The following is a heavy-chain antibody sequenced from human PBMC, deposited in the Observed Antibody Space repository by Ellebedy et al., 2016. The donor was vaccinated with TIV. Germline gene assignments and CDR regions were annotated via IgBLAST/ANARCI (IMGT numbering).Heavy chain of an antibody. J-gene: IGHJ4*02. CDR3: AKDMVGATRGYVDY. D-gene: IGHD1-26*01. V-gene: IGHV3-9*01. Sequence: SLKISCAASGFTFDDFAMHWVRQAPGKGLEWVSGINWKSDRIGYADSVKGRFTISRDNANKSLHLQMNSLRAEDTALYYCAKDMVGATRGYVDYWGQGVLVTVSS. CDR1: GFTFDDFA. CDR2: INWKSDRI.